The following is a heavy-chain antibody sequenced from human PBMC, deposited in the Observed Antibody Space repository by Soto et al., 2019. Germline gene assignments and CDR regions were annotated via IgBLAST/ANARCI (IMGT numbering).Heavy chain of an antibody. CDR2: MYYNGNI. V-gene: IGHV4-59*01. D-gene: IGHD3-16*01. J-gene: IGHJ5*02. CDR3: ASGGNWFDP. CDR1: CGSIINYY. Sequence: SSETLSLTCNFSCGSIINYYWTWVRQSPEKGLEWIGYMYYNGNINYNPSLKSRVTISIDTSKNQFSLTLKSVTAADTAVYYCASGGNWFDPWGQGVLVTVSS.